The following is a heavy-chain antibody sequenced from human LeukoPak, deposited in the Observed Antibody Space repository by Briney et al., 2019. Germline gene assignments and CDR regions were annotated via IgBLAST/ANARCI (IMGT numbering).Heavy chain of an antibody. D-gene: IGHD6-13*01. CDR3: ARVPVGSWYSAQPLKLDY. CDR1: GYTFTGYY. J-gene: IGHJ4*02. Sequence: ASVKVSCKASGYTFTGYYMHWVRQAPGQGLEWMGRINPNSGGTNYAQKFQGRVNMTRDTSISTAYMELSRLRSDDTAVYYCARVPVGSWYSAQPLKLDYWGQGTLVTVSS. CDR2: INPNSGGT. V-gene: IGHV1-2*06.